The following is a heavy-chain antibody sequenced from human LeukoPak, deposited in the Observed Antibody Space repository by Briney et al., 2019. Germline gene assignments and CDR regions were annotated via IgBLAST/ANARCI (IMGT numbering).Heavy chain of an antibody. CDR3: ARVALDILTGRGFDY. CDR2: IYYTGST. CDR1: GGSIGSSSYS. D-gene: IGHD3-9*01. J-gene: IGHJ4*02. V-gene: IGHV4-39*07. Sequence: SETLSLTCTVSGGSIGSSSYSWGWIRQPPGKGLEWIGTIYYTGSTYYNPSLKSRVTISVDTSKNQFSLKLSSVTAADTAVYYCARVALDILTGRGFDYWGQGTLVTVSS.